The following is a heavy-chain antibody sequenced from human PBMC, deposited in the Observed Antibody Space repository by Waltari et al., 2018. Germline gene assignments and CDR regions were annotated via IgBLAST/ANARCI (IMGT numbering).Heavy chain of an antibody. J-gene: IGHJ4*02. Sequence: EVQLVESGGGLIQPGGSLRLSCAASGFTVSSTYMSWVRQAPGKGLEWVSVIYSGGSTYYADSVKGRFTISRDNSKNTLYLQMNSLRAEDTAVYYCAREGHYGSGSYFDYWGQGTLVTVSS. CDR1: GFTVSSTY. V-gene: IGHV3-53*01. CDR2: IYSGGST. D-gene: IGHD3-10*01. CDR3: AREGHYGSGSYFDY.